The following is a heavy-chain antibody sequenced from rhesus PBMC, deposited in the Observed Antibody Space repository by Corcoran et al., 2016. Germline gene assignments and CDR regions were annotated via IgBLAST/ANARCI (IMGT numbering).Heavy chain of an antibody. CDR1: GFTFRRYW. J-gene: IGHJ4*01. CDR2: INSCGCST. CDR3: AKSYSSWYYFDY. D-gene: IGHD6-13*01. V-gene: IGHV3S25*01. Sequence: EVQLVESGGGLAKPGGSLRLSCSASGFTFRRYWMTWVRQAPGKGLEWVSAINSCGCSTYYADSVKGRFTISRDNSKNTLSLQMNSLRAEDTAVYYCAKSYSSWYYFDYWGQGVLVTVSS.